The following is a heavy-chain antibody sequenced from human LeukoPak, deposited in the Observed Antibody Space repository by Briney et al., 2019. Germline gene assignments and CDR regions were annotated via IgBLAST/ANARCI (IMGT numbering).Heavy chain of an antibody. J-gene: IGHJ4*02. D-gene: IGHD5/OR15-5a*01. Sequence: SETLSLTCTVSGGSISSYYWSWIRQPPGKGLEWIGSIYYSGSTYYNPSLKSRVTISVDTSKNQFSLKLSSVTAADTAVYYCARRQSKGLYYFDYWGQGTLVTVSS. CDR3: ARRQSKGLYYFDY. CDR1: GGSISSYY. V-gene: IGHV4-59*05. CDR2: IYYSGST.